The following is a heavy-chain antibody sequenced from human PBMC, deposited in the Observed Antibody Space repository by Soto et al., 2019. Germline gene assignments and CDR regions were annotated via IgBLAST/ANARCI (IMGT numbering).Heavy chain of an antibody. D-gene: IGHD1-1*01. J-gene: IGHJ3*02. Sequence: QVQLQQWGAGLLKPSETLSLTCAVYGGFVSSGSYYWSWIRQPPGKGLEWIGEMSHSGGTHFNPSPKSRFPLSVDTSQNQFSLTMSSVTAADTALYYCARVERGTATTVVDAFDIWGPGTMVTVSS. CDR2: MSHSGGT. V-gene: IGHV4-34*01. CDR3: ARVERGTATTVVDAFDI. CDR1: GGFVSSGSYY.